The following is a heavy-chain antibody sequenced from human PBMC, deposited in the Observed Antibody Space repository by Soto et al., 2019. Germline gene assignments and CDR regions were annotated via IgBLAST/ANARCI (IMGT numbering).Heavy chain of an antibody. V-gene: IGHV4-31*03. CDR1: GGSISSGGYY. CDR2: IYYSGST. D-gene: IGHD1-26*01. Sequence: QVQLQESCPGLVKPSQTLSLTCTVSGGSISSGGYYWSWIRQHPGKGLEWIGYIYYSGSTYYNPSLKSRVTISVDTSKNQFSLKLSSVTAADTAVYYCACSGIPSAFFDYWGQGTLVTVSS. J-gene: IGHJ4*02. CDR3: ACSGIPSAFFDY.